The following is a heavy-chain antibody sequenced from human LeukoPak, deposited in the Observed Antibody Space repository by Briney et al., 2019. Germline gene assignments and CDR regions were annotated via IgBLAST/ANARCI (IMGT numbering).Heavy chain of an antibody. Sequence: PGGSLRLSCEDSGFTFRSYEMNWVRQAPGKGLEWIAYLSSSGSTIYYADSVKGRFTISRDNAKNSLYLQMNSLRAEDTAVYYCARAEFRIAVAGTEWYFDLWGRGTLVTVSS. D-gene: IGHD6-19*01. CDR1: GFTFRSYE. J-gene: IGHJ2*01. CDR2: LSSSGSTI. CDR3: ARAEFRIAVAGTEWYFDL. V-gene: IGHV3-48*03.